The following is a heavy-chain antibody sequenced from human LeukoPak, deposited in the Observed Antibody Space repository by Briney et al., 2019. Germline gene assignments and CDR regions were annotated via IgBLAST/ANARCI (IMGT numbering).Heavy chain of an antibody. D-gene: IGHD6-19*01. CDR3: AKDIDPSDSSGWFGGYYFDY. V-gene: IGHV3-48*04. Sequence: GGSLRLSCAASGFTFNKYGMNWVRQAPGKGLEWVSYISSSSSTIYYAESVKGRFTISRDNAKNSLYLQMNSLRAEDTALYYCAKDIDPSDSSGWFGGYYFDYWGQGTLVTVSS. CDR2: ISSSSSTI. CDR1: GFTFNKYG. J-gene: IGHJ4*02.